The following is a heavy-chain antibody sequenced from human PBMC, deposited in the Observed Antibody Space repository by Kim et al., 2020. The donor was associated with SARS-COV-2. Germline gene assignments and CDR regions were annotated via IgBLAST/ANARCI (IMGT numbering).Heavy chain of an antibody. D-gene: IGHD2-2*01. V-gene: IGHV3-23*01. CDR1: GFTFSSYA. Sequence: GGSLRLSCAASGFTFSSYAMSWVRQAPGKGLEWVSAISGSGGSTYYADSVKGRFTISRDNSKNTLYLQMNSLRAEDTAVYYCAKYLRPLIVVVPAANYYYYGMDVWGQGTTVTVSS. J-gene: IGHJ6*02. CDR3: AKYLRPLIVVVPAANYYYYGMDV. CDR2: ISGSGGST.